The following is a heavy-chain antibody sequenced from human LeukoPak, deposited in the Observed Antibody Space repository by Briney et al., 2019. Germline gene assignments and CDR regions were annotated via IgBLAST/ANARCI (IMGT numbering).Heavy chain of an antibody. CDR2: IYYSGST. Sequence: PSETLSLSCTVSRGSISSYYWSWIRQPPGKGLEWIGYIYYSGSTNYNPSLKSRVTISVDTSKNQFSLKLSSVTAADTAVYYYARVLPPLYYFDYWGQGTLVTVSS. CDR3: ARVLPPLYYFDY. D-gene: IGHD3-10*01. CDR1: RGSISSYY. V-gene: IGHV4-59*08. J-gene: IGHJ4*02.